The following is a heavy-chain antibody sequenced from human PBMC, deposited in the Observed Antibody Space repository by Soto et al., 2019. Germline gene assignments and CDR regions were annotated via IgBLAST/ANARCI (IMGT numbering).Heavy chain of an antibody. J-gene: IGHJ6*02. CDR3: ARDRRYDILTGYSLDYYYYGMDV. CDR1: GYTFTSYV. D-gene: IGHD3-9*01. Sequence: VASVKVSCKASGYTFTSYVISWVLQAPGQGLEWMGWISAYNGNTNYAQKLQGRVTMTTDTSTSTAYMELRSLRSDDTAVYYCARDRRYDILTGYSLDYYYYGMDVWGQGTTVTVSS. CDR2: ISAYNGNT. V-gene: IGHV1-18*01.